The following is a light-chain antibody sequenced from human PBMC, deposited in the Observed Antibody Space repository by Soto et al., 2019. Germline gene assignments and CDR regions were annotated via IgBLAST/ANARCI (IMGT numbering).Light chain of an antibody. Sequence: QSALTQPASVSGSPGQSITISCTGTTSDVGAYNYVSWYQQHPGKAPKIMIYEVSNRPSGVSTRFSGSKSGNTASLTISGLQAEDEGDYYCSSFTSTNTGVFGGGTKLTVL. V-gene: IGLV2-14*01. J-gene: IGLJ3*02. CDR1: TSDVGAYNY. CDR3: SSFTSTNTGV. CDR2: EVS.